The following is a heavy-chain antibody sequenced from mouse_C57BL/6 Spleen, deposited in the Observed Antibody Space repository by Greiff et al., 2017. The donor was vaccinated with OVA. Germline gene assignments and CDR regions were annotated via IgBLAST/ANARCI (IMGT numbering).Heavy chain of an antibody. V-gene: IGHV7-3*01. Sequence: EVQLQQSGGGLVQPGGSLSLSCAASGFTFTDYYMSWVRQPPGKALEWLGFIRNKANGYTTEYSASVKGRFTISRDNSQSILYLQMNALRAEDSATYYCARYHGGFAYWGQGTLVTVSA. CDR2: IRNKANGYTT. J-gene: IGHJ3*01. CDR3: ARYHGGFAY. CDR1: GFTFTDYY.